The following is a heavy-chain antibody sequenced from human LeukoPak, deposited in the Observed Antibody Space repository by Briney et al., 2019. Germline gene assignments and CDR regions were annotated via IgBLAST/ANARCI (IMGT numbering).Heavy chain of an antibody. CDR1: GFTFSSYS. Sequence: SGGSLRLSCAASGFTFSSYSMNRVRQAPGKGLEWISYISSSSSAIYYADSVKGRSTISRDNAKNSLYLQMNSLRDEDTAVYYCVRDHYYSFDYWGQGTLVTVSS. J-gene: IGHJ4*02. D-gene: IGHD2/OR15-2a*01. V-gene: IGHV3-48*02. CDR2: ISSSSSAI. CDR3: VRDHYYSFDY.